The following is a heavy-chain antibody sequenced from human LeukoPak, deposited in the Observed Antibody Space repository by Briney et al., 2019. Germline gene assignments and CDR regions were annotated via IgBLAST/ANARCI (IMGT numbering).Heavy chain of an antibody. CDR1: GFTFSSYW. Sequence: YPGGSLRLSCAASGFTFSSYWMSWVRQAPGKGLEWVANIKQDGSEKYYVDSVKGRFTISRDNAKNSLYLQMNSLRAEDTAVYYCARDLYAVEYSSSGHMDVWGKGTTVTVSS. D-gene: IGHD6-6*01. J-gene: IGHJ6*03. V-gene: IGHV3-7*01. CDR3: ARDLYAVEYSSSGHMDV. CDR2: IKQDGSEK.